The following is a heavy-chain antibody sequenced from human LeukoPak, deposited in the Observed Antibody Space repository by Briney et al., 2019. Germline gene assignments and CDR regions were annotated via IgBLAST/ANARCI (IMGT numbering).Heavy chain of an antibody. CDR2: ICPGDSDT. CDR3: ARHGSEYGDYPIDY. Sequence: GESLKISCQGSGYSFTSYWIGWVRQMPGKGLKWMGIICPGDSDTRYSPSFQGQVTISADKSISTAYLQWSSLKASDTAMYYCARHGSEYGDYPIDYWGQGTLVTVSS. V-gene: IGHV5-51*01. CDR1: GYSFTSYW. J-gene: IGHJ4*02. D-gene: IGHD4-17*01.